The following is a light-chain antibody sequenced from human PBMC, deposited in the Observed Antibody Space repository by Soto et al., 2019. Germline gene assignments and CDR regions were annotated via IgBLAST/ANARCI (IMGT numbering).Light chain of an antibody. V-gene: IGLV2-11*01. CDR2: DVS. Sequence: QSALTQPRSVSGSPGQSVTISCTGTSSDVGGYNYVSWYQQHPGKAPKLMIYDVSKRPSGVPDRFSGSKSGNTASLTISGLQAEDDADYYCGSYAGSYTGVFGGGTKVTVL. J-gene: IGLJ2*01. CDR1: SSDVGGYNY. CDR3: GSYAGSYTGV.